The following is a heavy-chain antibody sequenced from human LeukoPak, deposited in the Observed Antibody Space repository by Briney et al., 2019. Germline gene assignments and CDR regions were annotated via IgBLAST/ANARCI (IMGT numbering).Heavy chain of an antibody. CDR1: GGSVINTNW. CDR3: AREGGFYRPLDY. D-gene: IGHD3-3*01. V-gene: IGHV4-4*02. Sequence: SGTLSLTCGVSGGSVINTNWWTWVRQPPGKGLEWIGEVHLDGRTNYNPSLESRLTMSVDVSENQVFLKLTSVTAADTAVYYCAREGGFYRPLDYSGQGTLVTVSS. CDR2: VHLDGRT. J-gene: IGHJ4*02.